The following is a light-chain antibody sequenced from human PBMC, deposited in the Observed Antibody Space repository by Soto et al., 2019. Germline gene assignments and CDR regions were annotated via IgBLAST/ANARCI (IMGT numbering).Light chain of an antibody. J-gene: IGKJ3*01. CDR3: QQYGSSPFT. CDR2: GIS. Sequence: ENVLTQSPGTLSLSPGERVTLSCRASQSITNNFFAWYQQRPGQAPRLLIYGISNRATGIPDRFSGSGSGTDFTLTISRLEPEDFVVYYCQQYGSSPFTFGPGTKVDIK. CDR1: QSITNNF. V-gene: IGKV3-20*01.